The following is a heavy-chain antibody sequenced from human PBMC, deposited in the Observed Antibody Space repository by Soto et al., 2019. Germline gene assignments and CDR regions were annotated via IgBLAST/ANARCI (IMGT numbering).Heavy chain of an antibody. J-gene: IGHJ4*02. Sequence: SETLSLTCTVSGGSISSGGYYWSWIRQHPGKGLEWIGYIYYSGSTYYNPSLKSRVTISVDTSKNQFSLKLSSVTAADTAVYYCGYRYCGGDCYSPNRLYYFDYWGQGTLVTVSS. CDR1: GGSISSGGYY. CDR2: IYYSGST. V-gene: IGHV4-31*03. CDR3: GYRYCGGDCYSPNRLYYFDY. D-gene: IGHD2-21*02.